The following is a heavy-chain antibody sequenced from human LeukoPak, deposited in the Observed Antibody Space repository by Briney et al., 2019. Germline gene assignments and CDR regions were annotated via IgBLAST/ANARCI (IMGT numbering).Heavy chain of an antibody. Sequence: SETLSLTCTVSGGSISSHYWSWIRQSPGKGLEWIGYIYYSGSTNYNPSLKSRVTISIDTSKNQFSLKLSSVTAADTAVYYCARPVPSRLGWFDPWGQGTLVTVSS. J-gene: IGHJ5*02. CDR2: IYYSGST. CDR3: ARPVPSRLGWFDP. D-gene: IGHD1-1*01. V-gene: IGHV4-59*08. CDR1: GGSISSHY.